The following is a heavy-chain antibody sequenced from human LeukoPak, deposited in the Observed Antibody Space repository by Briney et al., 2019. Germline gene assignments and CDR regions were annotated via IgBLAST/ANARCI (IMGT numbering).Heavy chain of an antibody. V-gene: IGHV3-66*02. J-gene: IGHJ5*02. Sequence: GGSLRLSCAASGFSVSNHYMAWVRQAPGRRLEWVSFIWADGTTFYTDSVRGRFTVSRDQFKNTLYLQMSSLRPDDTSLYYCARDGAGIESWVELDPWGQGTQVTVSA. CDR2: IWADGTT. CDR1: GFSVSNHY. CDR3: ARDGAGIESWVELDP. D-gene: IGHD5-24*01.